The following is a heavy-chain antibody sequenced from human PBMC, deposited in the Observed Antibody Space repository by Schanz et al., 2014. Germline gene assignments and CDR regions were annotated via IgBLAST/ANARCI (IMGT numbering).Heavy chain of an antibody. Sequence: QGQLVQSGAEVKKPGASVNVSCKASGYTFTSYGITWVRQAPGQGLEWMGWISAYNGHTTYAQKFQGRVTMTTDTSTSTAYMELRNVRYDDTAMYYCARGIPYCSSTSCSGLDAYDVWGQGTLVTVSS. J-gene: IGHJ3*01. V-gene: IGHV1-18*01. CDR3: ARGIPYCSSTSCSGLDAYDV. D-gene: IGHD2-2*01. CDR2: ISAYNGHT. CDR1: GYTFTSYG.